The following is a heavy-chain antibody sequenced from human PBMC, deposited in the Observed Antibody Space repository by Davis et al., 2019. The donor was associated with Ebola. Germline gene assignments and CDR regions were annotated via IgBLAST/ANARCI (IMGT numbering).Heavy chain of an antibody. V-gene: IGHV3-23*01. CDR2: ISGSGGST. Sequence: PGGSLRLSCAASGFTFSSYAMSWVRQAPGKGLEWVSSISGSGGSTYYADSVKGRFTISRDNAKNTLYLQMNSLRDEDTAVYYCARDYDFWSVSLDYWGQGTLVTVSS. J-gene: IGHJ4*02. CDR3: ARDYDFWSVSLDY. CDR1: GFTFSSYA. D-gene: IGHD3-3*01.